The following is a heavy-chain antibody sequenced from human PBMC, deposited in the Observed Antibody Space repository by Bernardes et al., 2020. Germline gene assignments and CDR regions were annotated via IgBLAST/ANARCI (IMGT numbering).Heavy chain of an antibody. CDR2: IRSSGSTA. J-gene: IGHJ4*02. CDR3: GIKDLDITGTYDY. V-gene: IGHV3-48*02. Sequence: SLRLSCVASGFTFSRHDMNWVRQAPGKGREWDSYIRSSGSTALYADSVKGRFTISRDNARNSLFLHMNSLRDDDTAVYYCGIKDLDITGTYDYWSQGTLVTVSP. D-gene: IGHD1-7*01. CDR1: GFTFSRHD.